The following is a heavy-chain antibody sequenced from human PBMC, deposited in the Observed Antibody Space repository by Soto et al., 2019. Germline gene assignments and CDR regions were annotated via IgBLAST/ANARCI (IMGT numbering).Heavy chain of an antibody. CDR3: ARDFTLELRSPLGCMDV. D-gene: IGHD1-7*01. CDR1: GGTFSSYA. V-gene: IGHV1-69*01. CDR2: SIPSFGTA. Sequence: QGQLVQAGAEVKKPGSSVKVSCKASGGTFSSYAISWVRQAPGQGLAWMGGSIPSFGTANYAQKFQGRVTITADESTSTAYMELSSLRSEDTAVYYCARDFTLELRSPLGCMDVWGQGTTVTGSS. J-gene: IGHJ6*02.